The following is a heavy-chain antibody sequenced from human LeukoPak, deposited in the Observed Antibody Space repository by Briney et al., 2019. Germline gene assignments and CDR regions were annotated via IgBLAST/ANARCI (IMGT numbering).Heavy chain of an antibody. CDR2: ISYDGSNK. D-gene: IGHD2-15*01. Sequence: GGSLRLSCAASGFTFSSYAMHWVRQAPGKGLEWVAVISYDGSNKYYADSVKCRFTISRDNSKNTLYLQMNSLRAEDTAVYYCAKEDIVVVVAATRALAYWGQGTLVTVSS. V-gene: IGHV3-30*04. J-gene: IGHJ4*02. CDR3: AKEDIVVVVAATRALAY. CDR1: GFTFSSYA.